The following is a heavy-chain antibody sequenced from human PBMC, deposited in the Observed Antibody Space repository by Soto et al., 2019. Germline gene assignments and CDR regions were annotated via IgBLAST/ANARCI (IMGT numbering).Heavy chain of an antibody. Sequence: SETLSLTCSVSGGSMTGYYWSWIRQHPGKGLEWIGYTYYSGSAKYNPSLESRVTISVDRSKNQFSLKLSSVTAADTAVYYCVRRGRTSNGDWFDLWGQGILVTVSS. CDR3: VRRGRTSNGDWFDL. CDR2: TYYSGSA. J-gene: IGHJ5*02. V-gene: IGHV4-59*12. D-gene: IGHD3-3*02. CDR1: GGSMTGYY.